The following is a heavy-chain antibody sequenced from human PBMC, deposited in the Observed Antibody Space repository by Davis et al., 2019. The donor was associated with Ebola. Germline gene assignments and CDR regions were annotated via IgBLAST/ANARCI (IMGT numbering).Heavy chain of an antibody. J-gene: IGHJ6*02. CDR1: GFTFSDYG. CDR2: IRYDGSNK. CDR3: VRGTYCGGGSCYSGTNHYSGMDV. D-gene: IGHD2-15*01. V-gene: IGHV3-30*02. Sequence: PGGSLRLSCAASGFTFSDYGVHWVRQAPGKGLEWVAFIRYDGSNKYYEDPLKGRFTISRDNSRNTLYLQMNGLRTEDTAVHFCVRGTYCGGGSCYSGTNHYSGMDVWGQGATVTVSS.